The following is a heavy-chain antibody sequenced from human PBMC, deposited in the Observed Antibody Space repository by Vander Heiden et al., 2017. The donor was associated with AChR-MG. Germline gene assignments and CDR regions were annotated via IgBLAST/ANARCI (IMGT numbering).Heavy chain of an antibody. V-gene: IGHV1-46*03. D-gene: IGHD1-26*01. CDR2: INPSLDST. CDR3: ARELTGSFYFDF. Sequence: QVQLVQSGAEVQKPGASLKVSCKTSGFTFTNYHMLWVRQAPGQGLEWVGTINPSLDSTHYAQKFQGRVRMTRDTSTKTVYMDMTSLRPEDTAVYCCARELTGSFYFDFWGQGSLVTVSS. J-gene: IGHJ4*02. CDR1: GFTFTNYH.